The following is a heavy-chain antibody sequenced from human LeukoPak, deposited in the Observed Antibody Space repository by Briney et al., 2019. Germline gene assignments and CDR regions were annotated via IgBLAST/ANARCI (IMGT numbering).Heavy chain of an antibody. V-gene: IGHV1-8*01. CDR3: ASGPVYCSSTSCHNYYYYSMDV. J-gene: IGHJ6*02. Sequence: ASVKVSCKASGYTFTSYDIDWVRQATGQGLEWMGWMNPNSGNTGYAQKFQGRVTMTRNTSISTAYMELSSLRSEDTAVYYCASGPVYCSSTSCHNYYYYSMDVWGQGTTVTVSS. CDR1: GYTFTSYD. CDR2: MNPNSGNT. D-gene: IGHD2-2*02.